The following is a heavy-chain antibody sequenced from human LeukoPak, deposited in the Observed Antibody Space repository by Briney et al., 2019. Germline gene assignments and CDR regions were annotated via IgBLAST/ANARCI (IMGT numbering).Heavy chain of an antibody. V-gene: IGHV3-74*01. CDR3: ARDFYTYGSSWFDP. Sequence: GGSLRLSCAASGFXFTXXXXXWVXXXPXKXXVXVSXISRDGSTTGYADSVKGRFTISRDNAKNTLYLQMNSLRAEDTAVYYCARDFYTYGSSWFDPWGQGTLVTVSS. D-gene: IGHD5-18*01. CDR1: GFXFTXXX. J-gene: IGHJ5*02. CDR2: ISRDGSTT.